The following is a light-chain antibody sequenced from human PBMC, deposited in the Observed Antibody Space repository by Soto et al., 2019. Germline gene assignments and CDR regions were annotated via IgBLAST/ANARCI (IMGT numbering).Light chain of an antibody. CDR2: DVS. V-gene: IGLV2-14*01. Sequence: QSVLTQPASVSGSPGQSITISCTGTSSDVGGYNYASWYQQHPGKAPKLMIYDVSNRASGVSNRFSGSKSGNTASLTISGLNAEDEADYYCSSYTSSSTLVVFGGGTKLTVL. J-gene: IGLJ2*01. CDR1: SSDVGGYNY. CDR3: SSYTSSSTLVV.